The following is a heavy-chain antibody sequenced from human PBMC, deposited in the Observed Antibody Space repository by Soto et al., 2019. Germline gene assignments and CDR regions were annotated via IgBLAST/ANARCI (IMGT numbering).Heavy chain of an antibody. J-gene: IGHJ4*02. CDR1: GYTFTGYY. D-gene: IGHD1-26*01. V-gene: IGHV1-2*04. Sequence: ASVKVSCKASGYTFTGYYMHWVRQAPGQGLEWMGWVNPNSGGTNYAQKFQGWVTMTRDTSISTAYMELSRLRSDDTGVEYCARDQTHKVGANGSGFDYSGQGTLVTVSS. CDR2: VNPNSGGT. CDR3: ARDQTHKVGANGSGFDY.